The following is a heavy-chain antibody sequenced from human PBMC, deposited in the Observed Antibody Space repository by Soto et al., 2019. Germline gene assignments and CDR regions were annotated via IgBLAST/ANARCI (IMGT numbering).Heavy chain of an antibody. CDR2: IYYSGST. V-gene: IGHV4-31*03. CDR1: GGSISSGGYY. D-gene: IGHD5-18*01. J-gene: IGHJ6*02. Sequence: SETLSLTCTVSGGSISSGGYYWSWIRQHPGKGLEWIGYIYYSGSTYYNPSLKSRVTIPVDTSKNQFSLKLSSVTAADTAVYYCARGPLYSYGTYYYYYYGMDVWGQGTTVTVSS. CDR3: ARGPLYSYGTYYYYYYGMDV.